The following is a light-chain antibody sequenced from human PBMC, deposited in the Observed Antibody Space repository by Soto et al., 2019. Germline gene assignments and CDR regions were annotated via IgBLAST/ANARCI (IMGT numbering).Light chain of an antibody. CDR2: ATS. CDR3: QQLSNYPIT. CDR1: QGISSY. J-gene: IGKJ5*01. V-gene: IGKV1-9*01. Sequence: DIQLTQSPSFVSGSVGDRVTVTWLASQGISSYLVWYQQKPGKAPKLLIHATSTLQSGVPSRFSGSGSGAEFTLTISSLQPEDFATYYCQQLSNYPITFGQGTRLEI.